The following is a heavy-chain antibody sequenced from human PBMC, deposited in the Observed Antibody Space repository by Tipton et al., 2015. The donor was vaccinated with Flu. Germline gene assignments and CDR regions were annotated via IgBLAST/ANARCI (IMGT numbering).Heavy chain of an antibody. D-gene: IGHD1-26*01. CDR2: IYPGDSAA. V-gene: IGHV5-51*01. Sequence: MQLVQSGGEVKEPGESLRISCKGSGYSFTSYYIAWVRQMPGRGLEWMGIIYPGDSAARYSPSLQGQVTISADKSFRTAYLQWSSLKASDSGMYCCARQIYYDGTSLRGFDVWGQGTMASVSS. CDR1: GYSFTSYY. J-gene: IGHJ3*01. CDR3: ARQIYYDGTSLRGFDV.